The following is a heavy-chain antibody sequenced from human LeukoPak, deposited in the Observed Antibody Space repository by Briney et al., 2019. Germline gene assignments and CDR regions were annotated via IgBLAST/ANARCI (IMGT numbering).Heavy chain of an antibody. CDR2: YYHSGST. CDR1: VGPISIGGYP. Sequence: SSQTLSLICAVSVGPISIGGYPWRSIRQPPAKGLEWIGYYYHSGSTYYNPSLKSRVTISVDRSKNQFSLKLSSVTAADTAVYYCARGGYYYGSGSYPRYNWFDPWGQGTLVTVSS. CDR3: ARGGYYYGSGSYPRYNWFDP. V-gene: IGHV4-30-2*01. J-gene: IGHJ5*02. D-gene: IGHD3-10*01.